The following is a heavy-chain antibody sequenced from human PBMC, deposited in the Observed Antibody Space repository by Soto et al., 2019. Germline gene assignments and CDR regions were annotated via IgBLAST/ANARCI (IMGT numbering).Heavy chain of an antibody. V-gene: IGHV3-23*01. CDR2: IKSGGDIT. D-gene: IGHD6-19*01. Sequence: GGSLRLSCAASGFTFFNYAMSWVRQVPGKGLEWVSAIKSGGDITYYADSVRGRFTISRDNPKNMLYLQMNSLRAEDTAIYYCARDHGWLAYYWGQGTLVTVSS. CDR3: ARDHGWLAYY. J-gene: IGHJ4*02. CDR1: GFTFFNYA.